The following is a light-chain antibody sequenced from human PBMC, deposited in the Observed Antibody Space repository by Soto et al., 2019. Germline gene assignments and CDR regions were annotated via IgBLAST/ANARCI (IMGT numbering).Light chain of an antibody. CDR1: QSVLYSPNNKYY. V-gene: IGKV4-1*01. J-gene: IGKJ1*01. CDR2: WAS. CDR3: QQYHSAPQS. Sequence: DIVMTQSPDSLAVPLGERATINCKSSQSVLYSPNNKYYLAWYQQKPGQPPKLPICWASTRASGVPDRFSGSGSGTDLTLTISILQAEDVAFYYCQQYHSAPQSFGQGTKVEIK.